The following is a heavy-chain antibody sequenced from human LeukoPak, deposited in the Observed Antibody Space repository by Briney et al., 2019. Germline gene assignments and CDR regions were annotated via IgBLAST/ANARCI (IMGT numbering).Heavy chain of an antibody. CDR1: EFTFSSYA. Sequence: GGSLRLSCAASEFTFSSYAMSWVRQAPGKGLEWVSTISGSGGSTYYAESVKGRFTISRDNNKTTLYLQMDSLRAEDTAVYYCAKLDTMVRGVIIAPFDYWGQGTLVTVSS. J-gene: IGHJ4*02. CDR2: ISGSGGST. V-gene: IGHV3-23*01. CDR3: AKLDTMVRGVIIAPFDY. D-gene: IGHD3-10*01.